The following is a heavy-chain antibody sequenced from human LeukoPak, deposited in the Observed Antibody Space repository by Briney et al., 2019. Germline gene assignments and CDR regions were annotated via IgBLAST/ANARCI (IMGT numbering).Heavy chain of an antibody. CDR3: ARDLGDRYECYFDY. CDR1: GFTFSSYW. V-gene: IGHV3-7*01. D-gene: IGHD3-3*01. Sequence: QSGGPLRLSCAASGFTFSSYWMSWLRQPPRKGLEGVAKIKQVGSEKYYLDSVKGRSTISRGNAKNSLYLQMNSRNAQNPAAYYCARDLGDRYECYFDYWGQGTLVTVSS. CDR2: IKQVGSEK. J-gene: IGHJ4*02.